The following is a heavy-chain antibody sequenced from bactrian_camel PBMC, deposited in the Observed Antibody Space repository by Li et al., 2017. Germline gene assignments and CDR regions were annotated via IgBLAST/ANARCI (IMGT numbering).Heavy chain of an antibody. CDR3: AAARLCTTVLDTVSAYPY. D-gene: IGHD4*01. CDR2: IDSKGSR. V-gene: IGHV3S26*01. Sequence: HVQLVESGGGSVQVGESLKLSCAVSGLTSSTYCLGWFIQAPGRVGDGVAAIDSKGSRRYAGSVKGRFTISEDKTKHVLTLVMNRLKPEDTGMYYCAAARLCTTVLDTVSAYPYRGQGTQVTVS. J-gene: IGHJ4*01. CDR1: GLTSSTYC.